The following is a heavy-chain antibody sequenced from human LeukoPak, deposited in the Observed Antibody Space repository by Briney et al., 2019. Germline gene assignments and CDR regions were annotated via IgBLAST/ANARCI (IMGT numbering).Heavy chain of an antibody. CDR1: GGSISSGGYY. D-gene: IGHD1-20*01. J-gene: IGHJ6*02. CDR3: ARGNNITGMDV. Sequence: PSETLSLTCTVSGGSISSGGYYWSWIRQPPGKGLEWIGGINHSGSTNYNPSLKSRVTISVDTSKNQFSLKLSSVTAADTAVYYCARGNNITGMDVWGQGTTVTVSS. V-gene: IGHV4-39*07. CDR2: INHSGST.